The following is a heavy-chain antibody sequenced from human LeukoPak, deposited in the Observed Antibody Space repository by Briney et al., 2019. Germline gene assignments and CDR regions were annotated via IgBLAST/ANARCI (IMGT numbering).Heavy chain of an antibody. J-gene: IGHJ4*02. Sequence: PGGSLRLSCVASGFTFSNLAMGWVRQAPGKGLEWVSDIYSGGNTYYADSVKGRFTISRDNSKNTVYLQMTGLRAEDTAVYYCARGESSCYDYWGQGTLVTVSS. CDR1: GFTFSNLA. D-gene: IGHD6-13*01. V-gene: IGHV3-53*01. CDR3: ARGESSCYDY. CDR2: IYSGGNT.